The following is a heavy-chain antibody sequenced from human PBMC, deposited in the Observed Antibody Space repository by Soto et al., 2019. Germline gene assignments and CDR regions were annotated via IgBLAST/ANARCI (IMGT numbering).Heavy chain of an antibody. CDR3: ATDHQWLGDYYYGMDV. V-gene: IGHV1-24*01. D-gene: IGHD6-19*01. Sequence: AAVKRSCKTAGYSIIVLSIHWVRQAPGKGHEWMARFDPESGEAIYAQKFQGRVTKTEDTSTDTAYMEMSSLRSEDTAVYYCATDHQWLGDYYYGMDVWGQGTTGTVSS. J-gene: IGHJ6*02. CDR2: FDPESGEA. CDR1: GYSIIVLS.